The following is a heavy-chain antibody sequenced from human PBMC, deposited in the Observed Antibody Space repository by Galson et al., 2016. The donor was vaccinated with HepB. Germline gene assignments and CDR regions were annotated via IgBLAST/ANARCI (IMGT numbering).Heavy chain of an antibody. CDR1: GFTFSVYP. V-gene: IGHV3-30-3*01. Sequence: SLRLSCAASGFTFSVYPVHWVRQAPGKGLEWVAVISFDGTDKYYADSVKGRLTISRDNSKNTVSLQMSSLIAEDTALYYCARGLGGYDNVVIPGYFYPMDVWGKGTTVTVSS. CDR2: ISFDGTDK. CDR3: ARGLGGYDNVVIPGYFYPMDV. D-gene: IGHD3-10*01. J-gene: IGHJ6*04.